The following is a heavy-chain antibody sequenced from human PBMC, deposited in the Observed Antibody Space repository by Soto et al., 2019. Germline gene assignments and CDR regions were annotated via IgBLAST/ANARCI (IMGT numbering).Heavy chain of an antibody. CDR2: IIPILGIA. J-gene: IGHJ4*02. V-gene: IGHV1-69*02. CDR3: ARADLGYCSSTSCYAGMDFDY. Sequence: SVKVSCKASGGTFSSYTISWVRQAPGQGLEWMGRIIPILGIANYAQKFQGRVTITADKSTSTAYMELSSLRSEDTAVYYCARADLGYCSSTSCYAGMDFDYWGQGTLVTVSS. D-gene: IGHD2-2*01. CDR1: GGTFSSYT.